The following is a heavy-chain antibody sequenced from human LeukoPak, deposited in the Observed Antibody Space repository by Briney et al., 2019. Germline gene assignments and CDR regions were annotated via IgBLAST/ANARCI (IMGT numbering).Heavy chain of an antibody. J-gene: IGHJ4*02. V-gene: IGHV4-4*07. Sequence: PSETLSLTCSVSGYAISSGYFWGWIRQPAGKGLEWIGRIYTSGSTNYNPSLKSRVTMSVDTSKNQFSLKLTSVTAADTALYFCARDIDDVGALFDFWGQGTLVTVSS. CDR2: IYTSGST. CDR1: GYAISSGYF. CDR3: ARDIDDVGALFDF. D-gene: IGHD1-26*01.